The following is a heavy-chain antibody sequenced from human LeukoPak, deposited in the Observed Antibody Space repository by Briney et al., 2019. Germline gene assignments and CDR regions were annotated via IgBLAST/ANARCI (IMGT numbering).Heavy chain of an antibody. CDR3: ARPYNWYYKLNDAFDI. Sequence: ASVKVSCKASGYTFTSYYIHWVRQAPGQGLEWMGIINPSGGSTDYAQKFQGRVTMTRATSTNTVYMELSSLRSEDTAVYYCARPYNWYYKLNDAFDIWGQGTMVTVSS. V-gene: IGHV1-46*01. CDR1: GYTFTSYY. CDR2: INPSGGST. D-gene: IGHD1-7*01. J-gene: IGHJ3*02.